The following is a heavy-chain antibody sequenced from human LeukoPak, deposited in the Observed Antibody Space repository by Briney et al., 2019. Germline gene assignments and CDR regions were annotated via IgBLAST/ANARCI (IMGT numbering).Heavy chain of an antibody. CDR1: GYTFTSYG. J-gene: IGHJ4*02. Sequence: APVKVSCKASGYTFTSYGISWVRQAPGQGLEWMGWISAYNGNTNYAQKLQGRVTMTTDTSTSTAYMELRSLRSDDTAVYYCARSHYYDSSGYPSLWGQGTLVTVSS. D-gene: IGHD3-22*01. V-gene: IGHV1-18*01. CDR2: ISAYNGNT. CDR3: ARSHYYDSSGYPSL.